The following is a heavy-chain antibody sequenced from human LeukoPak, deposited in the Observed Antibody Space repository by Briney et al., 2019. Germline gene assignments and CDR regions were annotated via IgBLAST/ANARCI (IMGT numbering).Heavy chain of an antibody. CDR2: INPSGST. CDR3: ARGGRLWFGELSPFDY. CDR1: GGSFSGYY. Sequence: SETLSLTCAVYGGSFSGYYWSWIRQPPGKGLEWIGEINPSGSTNYNPSLKSRVTISVDTSKNQFSLKLSSVTAADTAVYYCARGGRLWFGELSPFDYWGQGTLVTVSS. D-gene: IGHD3-10*01. V-gene: IGHV4-34*01. J-gene: IGHJ4*02.